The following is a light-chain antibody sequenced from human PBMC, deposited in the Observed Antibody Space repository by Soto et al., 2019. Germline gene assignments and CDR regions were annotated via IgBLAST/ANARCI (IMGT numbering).Light chain of an antibody. V-gene: IGKV3-15*01. Sequence: EIVLTQSPATLSVSPVERATLSFRASQSVRSNLAWYQQKPGQAPRLLIYGASTRATGIPARFSGSGSGTEFTLTISSLQSEDFAVYYCQQYNNWPPITFGQGTRLEIK. CDR2: GAS. CDR1: QSVRSN. CDR3: QQYNNWPPIT. J-gene: IGKJ5*01.